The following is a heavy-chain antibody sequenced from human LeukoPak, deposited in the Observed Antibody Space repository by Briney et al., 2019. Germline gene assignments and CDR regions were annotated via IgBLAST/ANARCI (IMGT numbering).Heavy chain of an antibody. CDR3: AKLAKYFYGSETYYFFEH. J-gene: IGHJ4*02. CDR1: GFTVSSNY. CDR2: IKQDGTEK. D-gene: IGHD3-10*01. V-gene: IGHV3-7*01. Sequence: TGGSLRLSCAASGFTVSSNYMSWVRQAPGKGLEWVANIKQDGTEKYYVDSVKGRFTISRENAENSLYLQMNSLRVEDTAVYYCAKLAKYFYGSETYYFFEHWGQGTPVTASS.